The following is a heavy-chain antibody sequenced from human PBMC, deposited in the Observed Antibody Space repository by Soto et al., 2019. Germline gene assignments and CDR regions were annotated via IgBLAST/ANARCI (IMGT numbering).Heavy chain of an antibody. CDR1: GFTFSSYG. J-gene: IGHJ4*02. D-gene: IGHD3-22*01. Sequence: QVQLVESGGGVVQPGRSLRLSCAASGFTFSSYGMHWVRQAPGKGLEWVAVILNDGSNKYYADSVKGRFTISRDNSKKTLYLQMSSLRAEETAVFYCAKEWVYDSSGWSFDYWGQGTLVTVSS. CDR2: ILNDGSNK. V-gene: IGHV3-30*18. CDR3: AKEWVYDSSGWSFDY.